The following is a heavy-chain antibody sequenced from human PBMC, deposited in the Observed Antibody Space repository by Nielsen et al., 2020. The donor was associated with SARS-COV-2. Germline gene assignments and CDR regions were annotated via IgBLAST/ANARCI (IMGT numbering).Heavy chain of an antibody. J-gene: IGHJ4*02. V-gene: IGHV3-9*01. CDR2: ISWNSGSI. CDR3: AKDESYSYSSSWIDY. CDR1: GFTFSDYY. Sequence: SLKISCAASGFTFSDYYMSWIRQAPGKGLEWVSGISWNSGSIGYADSVKGRFTISRDNAKNSLYLQMNSLRAEDTAVYYCAKDESYSYSSSWIDYWGQGTLVTVSS. D-gene: IGHD6-13*01.